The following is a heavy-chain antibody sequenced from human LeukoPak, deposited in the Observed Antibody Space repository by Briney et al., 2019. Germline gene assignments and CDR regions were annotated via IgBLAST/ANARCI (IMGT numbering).Heavy chain of an antibody. CDR1: GGSISSYY. J-gene: IGHJ6*02. D-gene: IGHD3-22*01. V-gene: IGHV4-4*07. Sequence: PSETLSLTCTVSGGSISSYYWSWIRQPAEKGLEWIGRIYTSGSTNYNPSLKSRVTMSVDTSKNQFSLKLSSVTAADTAVYYCAREYYDSSGYYGSGYYYGMDVWGQGTTVTVSS. CDR3: AREYYDSSGYYGSGYYYGMDV. CDR2: IYTSGST.